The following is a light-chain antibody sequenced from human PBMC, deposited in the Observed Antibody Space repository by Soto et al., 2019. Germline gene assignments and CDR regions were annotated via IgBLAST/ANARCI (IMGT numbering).Light chain of an antibody. CDR3: QQYGSSPRT. Sequence: ENVLTQSPGTLSLSPGERETHSCRASQSVSSSYLAWYQQKTGQAPRLLIYGASSRATGIPDRFSGSGSGTDFTLTISRLEPEDFAVYYCQQYGSSPRTFGQGTKVDIK. CDR2: GAS. V-gene: IGKV3-20*01. CDR1: QSVSSSY. J-gene: IGKJ1*01.